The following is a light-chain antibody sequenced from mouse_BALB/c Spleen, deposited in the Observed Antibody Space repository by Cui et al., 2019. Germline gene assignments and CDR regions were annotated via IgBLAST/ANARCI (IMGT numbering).Light chain of an antibody. CDR1: QTLTDSDGKTY. Sequence: DVVITPPSLTLSVTIGSSASISFKSRQTLTDSDGKTYLNWLLQRPGQSPKSLIYLVSKLDSGVPDRFSGRGAGTNFTLKISRVEAEDLVVYYCWQGTDFPYTFGGGTKLEIK. V-gene: IGKV1-135*01. J-gene: IGKJ2*01. CDR3: WQGTDFPYT. CDR2: LVS.